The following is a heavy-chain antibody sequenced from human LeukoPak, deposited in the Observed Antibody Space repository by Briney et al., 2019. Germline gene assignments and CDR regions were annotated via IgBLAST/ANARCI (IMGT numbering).Heavy chain of an antibody. CDR1: GYTFTSYA. V-gene: IGHV1-2*06. J-gene: IGHJ4*02. CDR3: ARVTYYDSSGAIDY. CDR2: INPNSGGT. D-gene: IGHD3-22*01. Sequence: ASVKVSCKASGYTFTSYAISWVRQAPGQGLEWMGRINPNSGGTNYAQKFQGRVTMTRDTSISTAYMELSRLRSDDTAVYYCARVTYYDSSGAIDYWGQGTLVTVSS.